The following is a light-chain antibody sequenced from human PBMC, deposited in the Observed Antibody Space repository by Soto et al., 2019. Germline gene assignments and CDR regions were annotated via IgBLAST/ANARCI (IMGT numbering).Light chain of an antibody. V-gene: IGKV3D-15*01. CDR3: QQYENCPT. J-gene: IGKJ5*01. CDR1: QSININ. Sequence: EIQLTQSPSSLSASPGDRVTISCRASQSININLAWYQHKPGRAPKLLIHGASTTDAGVPSRIRGSGSGTEFTLTISRLQPEDFATYYCQQYENCPTFGQGTRLEIK. CDR2: GAS.